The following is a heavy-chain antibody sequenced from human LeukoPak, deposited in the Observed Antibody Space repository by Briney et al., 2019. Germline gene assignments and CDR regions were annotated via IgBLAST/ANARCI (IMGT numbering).Heavy chain of an antibody. J-gene: IGHJ4*02. D-gene: IGHD1-26*01. Sequence: GRSLRLSCAASGLTFRNYNMKSVRHAPGKGLEWGSYISGSSSTIYYADFVKGRFTISRDNVKNSLYLQMNSLRDEDTAVYYCARDPGVVGATWHFDYWGQGTLVTVSS. CDR1: GLTFRNYN. CDR2: ISGSSSTI. V-gene: IGHV3-48*02. CDR3: ARDPGVVGATWHFDY.